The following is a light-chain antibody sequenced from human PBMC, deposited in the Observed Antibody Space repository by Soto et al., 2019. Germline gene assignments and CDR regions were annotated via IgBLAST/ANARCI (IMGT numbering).Light chain of an antibody. J-gene: IGLJ1*01. Sequence: QSALTQPASVSGSPGQSITISCTGTSSDVGGYNYVSWYQQHPGKAPKLMIYDVSNRPSGVSNRFSGSKSGNTASLTISGLQADDGADYYCSSYTSSSTLYVFGTGTKLTVL. V-gene: IGLV2-14*01. CDR1: SSDVGGYNY. CDR2: DVS. CDR3: SSYTSSSTLYV.